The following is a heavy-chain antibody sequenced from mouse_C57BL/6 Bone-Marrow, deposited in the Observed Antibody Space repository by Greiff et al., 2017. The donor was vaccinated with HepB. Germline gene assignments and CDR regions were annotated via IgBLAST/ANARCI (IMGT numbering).Heavy chain of an antibody. CDR2: IYPGSGST. D-gene: IGHD2-4*01. Sequence: QVQLKQPGAELVKPGASVKMSCKASGYTFTSYWITWVKQRPGQGLEWIGDIYPGSGSTNYNEKFKSKATLTVDTSSRTAYMQLSSLTSEDSAVYYCARTRIYYDYEGFGYWGQGTLVTVAA. J-gene: IGHJ3*01. CDR3: ARTRIYYDYEGFGY. V-gene: IGHV1-55*01. CDR1: GYTFTSYW.